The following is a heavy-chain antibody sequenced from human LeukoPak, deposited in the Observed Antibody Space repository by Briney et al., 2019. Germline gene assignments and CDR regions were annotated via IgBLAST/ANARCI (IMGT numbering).Heavy chain of an antibody. D-gene: IGHD5-18*01. CDR2: IYTSGYT. CDR1: GGSISSYY. V-gene: IGHV4-4*07. Sequence: PSETLSLTCTVSGGSISSYYWSWIRQPAGKGLEWIGRIYTSGYTNYNPSLKSRVTMSVDTSKNQFSLKLSSVTAADTAVYYCARYLDTTIMWSESWFDPWGQGTLVTVSS. CDR3: ARYLDTTIMWSESWFDP. J-gene: IGHJ5*02.